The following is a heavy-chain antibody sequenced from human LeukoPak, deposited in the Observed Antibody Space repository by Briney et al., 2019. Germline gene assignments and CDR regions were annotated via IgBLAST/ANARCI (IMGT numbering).Heavy chain of an antibody. J-gene: IGHJ4*02. CDR3: ARGKLQENFDS. Sequence: ASVKVSCKASGYTFTTYYIHWVRQAPGQGLEWMGWINPSSGGTNYAQKFQGRVTMTRDTSISTAYMDLSRLTSDDTAVYYCARGKLQENFDSWGQGTLVTVSS. CDR1: GYTFTTYY. CDR2: INPSSGGT. D-gene: IGHD1-7*01. V-gene: IGHV1-2*02.